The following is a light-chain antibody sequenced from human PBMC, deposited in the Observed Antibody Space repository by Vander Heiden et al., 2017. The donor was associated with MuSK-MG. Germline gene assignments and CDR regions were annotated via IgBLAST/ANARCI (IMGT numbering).Light chain of an antibody. Sequence: DIQMTQSPSSLSASVGDRVTITCRASQSISSYLNWYQQKPGKAPKLLIYAASSLQSGVPSTFSGSGSGTDFTLTISRLQPEDFATYYCQQSYSTPVTFGQGTRLEIK. V-gene: IGKV1-39*01. CDR2: AAS. CDR1: QSISSY. J-gene: IGKJ5*01. CDR3: QQSYSTPVT.